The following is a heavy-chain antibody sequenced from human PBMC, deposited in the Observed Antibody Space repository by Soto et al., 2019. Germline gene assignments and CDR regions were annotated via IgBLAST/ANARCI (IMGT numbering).Heavy chain of an antibody. J-gene: IGHJ4*02. D-gene: IGHD6-19*01. CDR3: AGRSSGWYFDY. V-gene: IGHV3-23*01. CDR2: ISGSGGST. CDR1: GFTFSSYA. Sequence: EVQLLESGGGLVQPGGSLRLSCAASGFTFSSYAMSWVRQAPGKGLEWVSAISGSGGSTYYADSVKGRFTISRDNSKNTRYLQMNSLTAEDTAVYYCAGRSSGWYFDYWGQGPLVTVSS.